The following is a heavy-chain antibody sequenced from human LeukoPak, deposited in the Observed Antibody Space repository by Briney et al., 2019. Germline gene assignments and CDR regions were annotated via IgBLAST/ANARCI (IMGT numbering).Heavy chain of an antibody. CDR2: IWYDGSNK. D-gene: IGHD1-1*01. CDR3: AGVGTTNYFDY. V-gene: IGHV3-33*08. CDR1: GFTFRTYW. J-gene: IGHJ4*02. Sequence: GGSLRLSCAASGFTFRTYWMSWARQAPGKGLEWVAVIWYDGSNKYYTDSVKGRFTISRDNSKNTLFLQVNSLRAEDTAVYYCAGVGTTNYFDYWGQGTLVTVSS.